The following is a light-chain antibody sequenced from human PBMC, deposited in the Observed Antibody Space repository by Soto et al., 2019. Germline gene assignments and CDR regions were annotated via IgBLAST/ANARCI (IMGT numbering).Light chain of an antibody. Sequence: EIVLTQSPGTLSLSPRERATLSCRASQSVSNNYLAWYQHRPGQTPRLLIYGASTRAPGILDRFSGSGSGTDFTLTISRLEPEDLAVYYCQQYAASPRTFGHGTHVEV. CDR2: GAS. CDR3: QQYAASPRT. CDR1: QSVSNNY. J-gene: IGKJ1*01. V-gene: IGKV3-20*01.